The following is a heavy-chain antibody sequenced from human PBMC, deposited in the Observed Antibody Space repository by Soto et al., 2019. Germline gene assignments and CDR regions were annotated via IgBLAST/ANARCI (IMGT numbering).Heavy chain of an antibody. CDR2: ISYDGSNK. D-gene: IGHD5-18*01. Sequence: GGSLRLSCAASGFTFSSYAMHWVRQAPGKGLEWVAVISYDGSNKYYADSVKGRFTISRDNSKNKLYLQMNSLRAEDTAVYYCARVLQIIYRSADYWGQGTLVTVSS. J-gene: IGHJ4*02. V-gene: IGHV3-30-3*01. CDR3: ARVLQIIYRSADY. CDR1: GFTFSSYA.